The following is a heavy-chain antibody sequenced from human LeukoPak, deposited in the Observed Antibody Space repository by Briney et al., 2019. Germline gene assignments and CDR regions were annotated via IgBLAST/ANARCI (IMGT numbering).Heavy chain of an antibody. CDR3: ARVGYYGSGSYYKRGIWFDP. CDR2: INHSGST. D-gene: IGHD3-10*01. Sequence: SETLSLTCAVYGGSFSGYYWSWIRQPPGKGLEWIGEINHSGSTNYNPSLKSRVTISVDTSKNQFSLKLSSVTAADTAVYYCARVGYYGSGSYYKRGIWFDPWGQGTLVTVSS. CDR1: GGSFSGYY. J-gene: IGHJ5*02. V-gene: IGHV4-34*01.